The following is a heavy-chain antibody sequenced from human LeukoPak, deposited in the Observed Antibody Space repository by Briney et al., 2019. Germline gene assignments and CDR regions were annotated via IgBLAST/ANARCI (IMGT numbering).Heavy chain of an antibody. CDR2: IKQDGSEK. CDR3: ARDRVTMVRGVNYYFDY. Sequence: GGSPRLSCAASGFTFSSYWMSWVRQAPGKGLEWVANIKQDGSEKYYVDSVKGRFTISRDNAKNSLYLQMNSLRAEDTAVYYCARDRVTMVRGVNYYFDYWGQGTLVTVSS. V-gene: IGHV3-7*05. D-gene: IGHD3-10*01. J-gene: IGHJ4*02. CDR1: GFTFSSYW.